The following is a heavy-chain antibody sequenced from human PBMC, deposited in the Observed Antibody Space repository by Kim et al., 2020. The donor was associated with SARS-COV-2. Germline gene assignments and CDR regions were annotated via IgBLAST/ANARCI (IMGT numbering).Heavy chain of an antibody. CDR2: IYYSGST. V-gene: IGHV4-59*13. Sequence: SETLSLTCTVSGGSITNYSWSWIRQPPGKGLEWIGHIYYSGSTNYNPSLKSRVTISVDTSKNQFSLKLSSVTAADTAVYYCARAPWLLPDYWGQGTLVTVSS. CDR3: ARAPWLLPDY. CDR1: GGSITNYS. D-gene: IGHD2-15*01. J-gene: IGHJ4*02.